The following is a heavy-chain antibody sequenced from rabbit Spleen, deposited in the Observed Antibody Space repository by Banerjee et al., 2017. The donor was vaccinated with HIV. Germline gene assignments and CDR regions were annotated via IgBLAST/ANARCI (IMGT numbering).Heavy chain of an antibody. J-gene: IGHJ6*01. Sequence: QSLEESGGDLVKPGASLTLTCTASGVSFTSNYYMCWVRQAPGKGLEWIACIDTGSSGFTYFAHWAKGRFTISKASSTTVTLQMTSLTVADTATYFCARDTGSSFSSYGMDLWGQGTLVTVS. V-gene: IGHV1S40*01. D-gene: IGHD8-1*01. CDR2: IDTGSSGFT. CDR3: ARDTGSSFSSYGMDL. CDR1: GVSFTSNYY.